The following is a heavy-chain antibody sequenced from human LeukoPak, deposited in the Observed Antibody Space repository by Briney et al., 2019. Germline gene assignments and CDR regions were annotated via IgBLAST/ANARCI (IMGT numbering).Heavy chain of an antibody. D-gene: IGHD1-20*01. CDR3: ASSYNWMFPYYFDY. V-gene: IGHV5-51*01. J-gene: IGHJ4*02. CDR2: IYPGDSDT. Sequence: GESLKISCKGSGYSFTSYWIGWVRQMPGKGLERMGIIYPGDSDTRYSPSFQGQVTISADKSISTAYLQWSSLKASDIAMYYCASSYNWMFPYYFDYWGQGTLVTVSS. CDR1: GYSFTSYW.